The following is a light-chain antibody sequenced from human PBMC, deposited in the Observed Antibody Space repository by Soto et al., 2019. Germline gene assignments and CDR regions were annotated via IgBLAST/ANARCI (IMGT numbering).Light chain of an antibody. CDR2: AAS. J-gene: IGKJ4*01. CDR1: HGISNY. CDR3: QKYNSAPLT. V-gene: IGKV1-27*01. Sequence: IQMTQSPSSLSASVGYRVTSTFLASHGISNYLAWYQQKPGKVPKLLIYAASTLQSGVPSRFSGSGSGTDFTLTISSLQPEDVATYYCQKYNSAPLTFGGGTKVDIK.